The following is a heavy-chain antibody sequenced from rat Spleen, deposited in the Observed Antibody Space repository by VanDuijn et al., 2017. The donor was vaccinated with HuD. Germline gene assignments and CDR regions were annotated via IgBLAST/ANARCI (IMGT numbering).Heavy chain of an antibody. J-gene: IGHJ4*01. D-gene: IGHD1-2*01. CDR2: ISPDGGDT. Sequence: EVQLVESGGGLVQPGGSLKLSCVASGFTFNNYWMTWIRQPPGKGLEWIASISPDGGDTYYPDSVKGRFTISRDNAENTVYLQMNSLRSEDTATYFCGKDMNYYSTYPFYVMGAWGQGTSVTVSS. V-gene: IGHV5-58*01. CDR1: GFTFNNYW. CDR3: GKDMNYYSTYPFYVMGA.